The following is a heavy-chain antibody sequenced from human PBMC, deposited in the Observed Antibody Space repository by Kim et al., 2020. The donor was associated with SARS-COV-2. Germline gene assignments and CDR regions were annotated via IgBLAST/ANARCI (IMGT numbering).Heavy chain of an antibody. CDR2: IDGSGGNT. CDR1: GFTFSSYA. J-gene: IGHJ4*02. CDR3: ARYYYGSGSYYQKGLG. Sequence: GRSLRLSCAASGFTFSSYAMAWVRQPPGRGLEWVSGIDGSGGNTYYGDSVRGRFTISRDNSKNTLYLQMSSLRVEDTAIYFCARYYYGSGSYYQKGLGWGQGTLVTVSS. D-gene: IGHD3-10*01. V-gene: IGHV3-23*01.